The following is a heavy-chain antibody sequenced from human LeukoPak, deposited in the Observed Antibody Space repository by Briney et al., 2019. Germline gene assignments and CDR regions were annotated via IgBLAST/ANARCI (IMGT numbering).Heavy chain of an antibody. CDR3: ARGLSDYDYPFDY. CDR1: GFTFSSYS. V-gene: IGHV3-21*01. CDR2: IGGSDNYI. D-gene: IGHD5-12*01. J-gene: IGHJ4*02. Sequence: GGSLRLSCAASGFTFSSYSMNWVRQAPGKGLEWVSSIGGSDNYISYVDSVKGRFTISRDNAKNSLFPQMNSLRAEDTAMYYCARGLSDYDYPFDYWGQGTLVTVSS.